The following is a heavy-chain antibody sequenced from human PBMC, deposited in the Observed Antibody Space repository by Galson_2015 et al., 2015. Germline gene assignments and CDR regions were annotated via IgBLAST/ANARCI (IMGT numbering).Heavy chain of an antibody. V-gene: IGHV3-23*01. Sequence: SLRLSCAASGFTFSSYAMSWVRQAPGKGLEWVSSISGSGGSTYYADSVKGRFTISRDNSKNTMYLQVNSLGAEDTAVYYCATTISRSWLPPADYWGHATLVTVS. D-gene: IGHD6-13*01. CDR1: GFTFSSYA. CDR3: ATTISRSWLPPADY. J-gene: IGHJ4*01. CDR2: ISGSGGST.